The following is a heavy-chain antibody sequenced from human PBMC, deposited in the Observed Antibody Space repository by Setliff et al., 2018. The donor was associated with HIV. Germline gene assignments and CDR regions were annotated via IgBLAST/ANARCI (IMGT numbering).Heavy chain of an antibody. CDR1: GYPFTSYG. V-gene: IGHV1-18*01. J-gene: IGHJ6*03. CDR2: ISAYNGNT. CDR3: ARARTDYYDRGRRSHYYIDV. D-gene: IGHD3-22*01. Sequence: ASVKVSCKASGYPFTSYGLCWVRQAPGQGLEWMGWISAYNGNTNYAQKFQGRVTMTTDTSTSTAYMELRSLRSDDTAVYYCARARTDYYDRGRRSHYYIDVWARGATVTVSS.